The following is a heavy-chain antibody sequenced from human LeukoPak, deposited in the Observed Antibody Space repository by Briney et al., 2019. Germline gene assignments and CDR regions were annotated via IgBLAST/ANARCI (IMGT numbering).Heavy chain of an antibody. CDR1: GFTFSNYA. J-gene: IGHJ5*02. CDR2: ISYDGSNK. CDR3: AREYYYDRSSYYGWFDP. Sequence: PGGSLRLSCAASGFTFSNYAMHWVRQAPGKGLEWVAVISYDGSNKYYADSVKGRFTISRDNSKNTLYLQMNSLRAEDTAVYYCAREYYYDRSSYYGWFDPWGQGTLVTVSS. D-gene: IGHD3-22*01. V-gene: IGHV3-30*04.